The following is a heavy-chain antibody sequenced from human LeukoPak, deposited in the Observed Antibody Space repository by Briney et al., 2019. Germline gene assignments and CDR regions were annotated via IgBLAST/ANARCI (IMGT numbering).Heavy chain of an antibody. J-gene: IGHJ4*02. Sequence: PSETLSLTCTVSGGSISSSSYYWGWIRQPRGKGLEWIGSIDYSGSTYYNPSLKSRVTISVDTSKNQFSLKLSSVTAADTAVYYCARLEMGAAAGTLDYFDYCGQGTLVTVSS. D-gene: IGHD6-13*01. CDR1: GGSISSSSYY. V-gene: IGHV4-39*01. CDR2: IDYSGST. CDR3: ARLEMGAAAGTLDYFDY.